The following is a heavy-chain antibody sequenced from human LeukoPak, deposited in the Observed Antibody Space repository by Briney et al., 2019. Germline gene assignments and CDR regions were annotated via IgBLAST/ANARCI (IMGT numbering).Heavy chain of an antibody. CDR2: ISWNSGSI. CDR1: GFTFDDSA. CDR3: AKDILNYDFWSGYYTN. J-gene: IGHJ4*02. D-gene: IGHD3-3*01. Sequence: PGRSLRLSCAASGFTFDDSAMHWVRQAPGKGLEWVSGISWNSGSIGYADSVKGRFTISRDNAKNSLYLQMNSLRAEDTALYYCAKDILNYDFWSGYYTNWGQGTLVTVSS. V-gene: IGHV3-9*01.